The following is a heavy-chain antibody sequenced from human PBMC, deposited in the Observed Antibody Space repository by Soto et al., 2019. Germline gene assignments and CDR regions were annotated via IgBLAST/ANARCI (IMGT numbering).Heavy chain of an antibody. D-gene: IGHD3-10*01. CDR1: GFTFSSYA. CDR3: AKRNFGSEFAY. J-gene: IGHJ4*02. V-gene: IGHV3-23*01. Sequence: EVQLLESGGGLVQPGGSLRLSCAASGFTFSSYAMNWVRQAPGKGLEWVSVISGSGSSTYYAASVKGRFTISRGTSKNTLYLQMNSLSAEDTAVYYCAKRNFGSEFAYWGEGTMVSVSS. CDR2: ISGSGSST.